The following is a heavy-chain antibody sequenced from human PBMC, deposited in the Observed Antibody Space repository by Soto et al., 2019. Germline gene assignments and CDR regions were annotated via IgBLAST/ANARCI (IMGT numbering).Heavy chain of an antibody. J-gene: IGHJ6*02. CDR1: GYTFTSYD. CDR3: ARDLNSAYYYYGMDV. D-gene: IGHD2-21*01. CDR2: ISAYNGNT. V-gene: IGHV1-18*01. Sequence: ASLKVSCKASGYTFTSYDISWVRQAPGQGLEWMGWISAYNGNTNYAQKLQGRVTMTTDTSTSTAYMELRSLRSDDTAVYYCARDLNSAYYYYGMDVWGQGTTVTVSS.